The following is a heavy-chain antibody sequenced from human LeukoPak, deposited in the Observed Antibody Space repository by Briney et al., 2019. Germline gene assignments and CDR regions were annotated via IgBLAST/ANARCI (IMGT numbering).Heavy chain of an antibody. J-gene: IGHJ6*02. CDR3: ARHLQWLAPYHYYGMDV. D-gene: IGHD6-19*01. V-gene: IGHV4-39*01. CDR1: GGSISSSSYY. CDR2: IYYSGST. Sequence: SETLSLTCTVSGGSISSSSYYWGWIRQPPGKGLEWIGSIYYSGSTYYNPSLKSRVTISVDTSKNQFSLKLSSVTAADTAVYYCARHLQWLAPYHYYGMDVWGQGTTLTVSS.